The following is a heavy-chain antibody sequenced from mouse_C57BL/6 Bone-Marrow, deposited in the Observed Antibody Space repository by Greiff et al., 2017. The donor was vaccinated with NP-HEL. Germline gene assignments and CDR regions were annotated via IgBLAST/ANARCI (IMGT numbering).Heavy chain of an antibody. CDR1: GYTFTDYE. D-gene: IGHD2-2*01. V-gene: IGHV1-15*01. CDR3: TRRVTARDWFAY. Sequence: VKLVESGAELVRPGASVTLSCKASGYTFTDYEMHWVKQTPVHGLEWIGAIDPETGGTAYNQKFKGKAILTADKSSSTAYMELRSLTSEDSAVYYCTRRVTARDWFAYWGQGTLVTVSA. J-gene: IGHJ3*01. CDR2: IDPETGGT.